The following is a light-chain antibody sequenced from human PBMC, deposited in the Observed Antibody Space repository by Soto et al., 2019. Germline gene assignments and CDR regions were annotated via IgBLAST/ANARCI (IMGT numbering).Light chain of an antibody. CDR1: SSDVGGYNY. CDR2: DVS. J-gene: IGLJ2*01. V-gene: IGLV2-14*01. Sequence: QSALTQPASVSGSPGQSITISCTGTSSDVGGYNYVSWYQQHPGKAPKLMIYDVSNRPSGVSNRFSGSKSDNTASLAISGLQAEDEAAYYCSSYTSTSAVVFGGVTKLTVL. CDR3: SSYTSTSAVV.